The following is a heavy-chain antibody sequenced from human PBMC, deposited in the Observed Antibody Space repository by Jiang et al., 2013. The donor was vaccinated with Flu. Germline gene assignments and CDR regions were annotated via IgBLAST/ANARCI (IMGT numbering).Heavy chain of an antibody. CDR3: ARRFFGSGSEYFDY. CDR2: INYSGST. CDR1: GGSISSSNYY. J-gene: IGHJ4*02. V-gene: IGHV4-39*01. D-gene: IGHD3-10*01. Sequence: LLKPSETLSLTCTVSGGSISSSNYYWDWIRQPPGKGLEWIGTINYSGSTYYNPSLKSRVTISVDTSKNQFSLKLSSVSAADTAVYYCARRFFGSGSEYFDYWGQGTLVTVSS.